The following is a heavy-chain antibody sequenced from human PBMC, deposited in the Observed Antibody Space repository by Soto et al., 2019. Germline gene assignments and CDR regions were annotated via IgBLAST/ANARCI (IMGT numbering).Heavy chain of an antibody. CDR2: IRSKSNSYAT. CDR3: TRGYGDYVRDY. D-gene: IGHD4-17*01. V-gene: IGHV3-73*01. J-gene: IGHJ4*02. Sequence: EVQLVESGGGLVQPGGSLKLSCAVSGFTFSGSAMHWVRQASGKGLEWVGRIRSKSNSYATAYAASVKGRFTISRDESKNTAYLQMNSLKSEETAVYYCTRGYGDYVRDYWGQGTLVNVSS. CDR1: GFTFSGSA.